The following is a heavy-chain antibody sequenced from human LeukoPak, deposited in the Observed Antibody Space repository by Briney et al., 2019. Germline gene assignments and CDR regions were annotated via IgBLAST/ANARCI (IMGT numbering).Heavy chain of an antibody. CDR1: GFTFGDYA. CDR3: TREGAAAAYGMDV. Sequence: PGGSLRLSCTASGFTFGDYAVSWVRRAPGRGLEWVGLIRRRAFGETADYAASVEGRFTISRDDSKSIAYLQMNSLKTEDTAVYYCTREGAAAAYGMDVWGQGTTVTVSS. V-gene: IGHV3-49*04. D-gene: IGHD6-13*01. CDR2: IRRRAFGETA. J-gene: IGHJ6*02.